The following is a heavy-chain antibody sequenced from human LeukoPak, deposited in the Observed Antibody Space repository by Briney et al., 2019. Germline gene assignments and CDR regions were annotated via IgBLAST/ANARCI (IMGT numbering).Heavy chain of an antibody. J-gene: IGHJ4*02. D-gene: IGHD1-14*01. Sequence: PSETLSLTCTVSGGSISSYYWSWIRQPPGKGLEWVGRIYTSGSTNYNPSLKSRVTMSVATSKNQFSLKLSSVTAADTAVYYCTGTEGYHFGPYWGQGTLVTVSS. CDR3: TGTEGYHFGPY. CDR2: IYTSGST. V-gene: IGHV4-4*07. CDR1: GGSISSYY.